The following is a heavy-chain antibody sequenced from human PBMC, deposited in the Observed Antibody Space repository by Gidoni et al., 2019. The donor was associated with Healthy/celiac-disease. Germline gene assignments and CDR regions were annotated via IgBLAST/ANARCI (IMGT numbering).Heavy chain of an antibody. J-gene: IGHJ6*02. V-gene: IGHV3-21*01. Sequence: EVQLVESGGGLVKPGGSLRLSCAASGFTFSSYSMNWVRQAPGKGLEWVSSISSSSSYIYYADSVKGRFTISRDNAKNSLYLQMNSLRAEDTAVYYCAREFGSTPFYYYYGMDVWGQGTTVTVSS. CDR3: AREFGSTPFYYYYGMDV. CDR1: GFTFSSYS. D-gene: IGHD2-2*01. CDR2: ISSSSSYI.